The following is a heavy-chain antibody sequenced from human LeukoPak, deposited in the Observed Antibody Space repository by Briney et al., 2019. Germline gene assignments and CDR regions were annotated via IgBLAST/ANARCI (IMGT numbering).Heavy chain of an antibody. Sequence: PGGSLRLSCAVSGFTFNIYYMSWIRQAPGKGLEWISYIGLHGYPLDYADSVKGRFTISRDNAQNSLYLDMSSLRAEDTAVYYCARKDFSSGSSTYWGQGTLVTVSS. V-gene: IGHV3-11*04. CDR1: GFTFNIYY. CDR3: ARKDFSSGSSTY. J-gene: IGHJ4*02. CDR2: IGLHGYPL. D-gene: IGHD3-22*01.